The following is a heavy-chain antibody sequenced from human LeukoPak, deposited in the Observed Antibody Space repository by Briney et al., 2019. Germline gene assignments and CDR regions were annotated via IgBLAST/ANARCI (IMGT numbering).Heavy chain of an antibody. Sequence: PSETLSLTCTVSGGSISSYYWSWIRQPPGKGLEWIGYIYYGGSTKYNPSLKSRITISVDTSKNRVSLRLRSVTAADTAMYYCARLHPSQSGFSDYWGQGTLVTVTS. J-gene: IGHJ4*02. CDR3: ARLHPSQSGFSDY. CDR2: IYYGGST. V-gene: IGHV4-59*08. D-gene: IGHD5-12*01. CDR1: GGSISSYY.